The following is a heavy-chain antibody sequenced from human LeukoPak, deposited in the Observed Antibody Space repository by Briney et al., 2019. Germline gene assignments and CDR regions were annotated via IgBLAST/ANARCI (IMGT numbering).Heavy chain of an antibody. Sequence: ASVKVSCKASGYTFTSYYMHWVRQAPGQGLEWMGIINPSGGSTSYTQKFQGRVTMTRDTSTSTVYMELSSLRSEDTAVYYCARGYSGSYYAVPPGYWGQGTLVTVSS. CDR1: GYTFTSYY. V-gene: IGHV1-46*01. J-gene: IGHJ4*02. CDR2: INPSGGST. D-gene: IGHD1-26*01. CDR3: ARGYSGSYYAVPPGY.